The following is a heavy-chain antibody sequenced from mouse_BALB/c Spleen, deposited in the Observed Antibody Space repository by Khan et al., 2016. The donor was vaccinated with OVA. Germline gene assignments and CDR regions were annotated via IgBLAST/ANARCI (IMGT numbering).Heavy chain of an antibody. Sequence: VQLQESGPGLVAPSQSLSITCTISGFSLTNYGVHWVRQPPGKGLEWLVVIWSDGSTTYYSALNSRLTISKDNSTSQAFLKLNSLQTYDTAMYFCARQPYYHYNIMDYWGQGTSVTVSS. V-gene: IGHV2-6-1*01. J-gene: IGHJ4*01. CDR2: IWSDGST. CDR1: GFSLTNYG. CDR3: ARQPYYHYNIMDY. D-gene: IGHD2-10*01.